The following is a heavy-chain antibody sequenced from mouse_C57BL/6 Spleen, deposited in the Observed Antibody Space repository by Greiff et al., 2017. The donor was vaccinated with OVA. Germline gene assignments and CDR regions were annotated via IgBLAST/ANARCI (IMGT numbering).Heavy chain of an antibody. D-gene: IGHD1-1*01. CDR1: GFSLTSYG. Sequence: VQLQQSGPGLVAPSQSLSITCTVSGFSLTSYGVSWVRQPPGKGLEWLGVIWGDGSTNYHSALISRLSINKKNSKSQVFLNMNSLQTVNTATYYCSKHYYCGSSYPYYYAMDYWGQGTSVTVSS. CDR3: SKHYYCGSSYPYYYAMDY. CDR2: IWGDGST. J-gene: IGHJ4*01. V-gene: IGHV2-3*01.